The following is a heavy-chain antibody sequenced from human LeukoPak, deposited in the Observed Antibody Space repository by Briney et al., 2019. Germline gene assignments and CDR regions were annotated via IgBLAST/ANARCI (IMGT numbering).Heavy chain of an antibody. CDR3: ARDSRGGPGRPAPGVSWYYYYGMDV. V-gene: IGHV3-21*01. D-gene: IGHD2-2*01. CDR1: GFTFSSYS. Sequence: GGSLRLSCAASGFTFSSYSMSWVRQAPGKGLEWVASISCSSSYIYYADSVKGRFTISRDNAKNSLYLQINSLRAEDTAVYYCARDSRGGPGRPAPGVSWYYYYGMDVWGQGTTVTVSS. CDR2: ISCSSSYI. J-gene: IGHJ6*02.